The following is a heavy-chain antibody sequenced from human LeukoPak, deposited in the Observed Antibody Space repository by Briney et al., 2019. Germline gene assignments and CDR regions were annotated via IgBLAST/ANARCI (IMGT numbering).Heavy chain of an antibody. CDR2: TNPSGGST. D-gene: IGHD1-7*01. Sequence: GGSLRLSCAASGFTFTSYYMHWVRQAPGQGLEWMGITNPSGGSTSYAQKFQGRVTMTRDTSTSTVYMELSSLRSEDTAVYYCASETSRGMDVWGKGTTVTVSS. J-gene: IGHJ6*04. CDR3: ASETSRGMDV. V-gene: IGHV1-46*01. CDR1: GFTFTSYY.